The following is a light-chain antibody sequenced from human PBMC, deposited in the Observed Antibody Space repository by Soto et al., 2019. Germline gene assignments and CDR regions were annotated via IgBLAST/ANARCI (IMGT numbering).Light chain of an antibody. V-gene: IGKV3-20*01. CDR3: QQYVTSPPT. CDR2: GAS. J-gene: IGKJ2*01. Sequence: EILLMQSPDTLSLSPGQRATLSCRASQSVTNNYLAWYQQKLGQAPRLLIYGASSRVAGVPDRFSGSGSGTDFTLTVSRLEPEDFAVFYCQQYVTSPPTFGQGTLLEIK. CDR1: QSVTNNY.